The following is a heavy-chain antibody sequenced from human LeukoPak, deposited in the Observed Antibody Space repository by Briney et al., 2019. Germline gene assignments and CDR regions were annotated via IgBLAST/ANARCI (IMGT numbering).Heavy chain of an antibody. V-gene: IGHV4-30-4*07. CDR1: GGSISSGGYS. D-gene: IGHD3-3*01. Sequence: SQTLSLTCAVSGGSISSGGYSWSWIRQPPGKGLEWIGYIYYSGSTNYNPSLKSRVTISVDTSKNQFSLKLSSVTAADTAVYYCAKYDSRGWFDPWGQGTLVTVSS. CDR3: AKYDSRGWFDP. CDR2: IYYSGST. J-gene: IGHJ5*02.